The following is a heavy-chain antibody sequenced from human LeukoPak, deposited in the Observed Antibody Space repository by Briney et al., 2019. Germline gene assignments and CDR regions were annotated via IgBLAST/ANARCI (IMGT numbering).Heavy chain of an antibody. D-gene: IGHD3-10*01. J-gene: IGHJ6*03. CDR1: GLTFGEYA. CDR2: IRSKAYGGTT. Sequence: GGSLRLSCTASGLTFGEYALNWFRQAPGKGLEWVGFIRSKAYGGTTEYAAPVKGRFTVARDDSKSITYLQMNSLKTEDTAVYYCSRVAGVRGLAKYYYMDIWGKGATVTVSS. CDR3: SRVAGVRGLAKYYYMDI. V-gene: IGHV3-49*03.